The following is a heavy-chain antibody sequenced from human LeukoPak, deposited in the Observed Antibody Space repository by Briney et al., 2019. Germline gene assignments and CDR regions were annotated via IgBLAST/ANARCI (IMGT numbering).Heavy chain of an antibody. CDR3: AKDLAGTTLFDY. J-gene: IGHJ4*02. V-gene: IGHV3-30-3*01. CDR1: GFTFSSYA. D-gene: IGHD1-7*01. CDR2: ISYDGSNK. Sequence: GGSLRLSCAASGFTFSSYAMHWVRQAPGKGLEWVAVISYDGSNKYYADSVKGRFTISRDNSKNTLYLQMNSLRAEDTAVYYCAKDLAGTTLFDYWGQGTLVTVSS.